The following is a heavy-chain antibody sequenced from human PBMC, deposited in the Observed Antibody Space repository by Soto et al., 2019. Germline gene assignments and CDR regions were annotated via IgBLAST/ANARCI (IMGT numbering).Heavy chain of an antibody. CDR3: AKDWSYGLDV. Sequence: WRSLVLSWAASGFSFSSTRMPWVRQAPGKGLVWVSHVDSDGSNTNYADFVKGRYTVSRDNARKTVYLQMNSVRADDTAVYYCAKDWSYGLDVWGQGTTVTVSS. V-gene: IGHV3-74*01. J-gene: IGHJ6*02. CDR1: GFSFSSTR. CDR2: VDSDGSNT. D-gene: IGHD3-9*01.